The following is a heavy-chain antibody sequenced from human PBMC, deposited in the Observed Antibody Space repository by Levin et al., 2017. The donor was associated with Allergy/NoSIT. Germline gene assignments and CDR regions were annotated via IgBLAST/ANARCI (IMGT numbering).Heavy chain of an antibody. CDR2: IYPGDSDT. V-gene: IGHV5-51*01. J-gene: IGHJ4*02. CDR3: ARCRKASGPADFLDY. CDR1: GYSFTNYW. D-gene: IGHD5/OR15-5a*01. Sequence: PGGSLRLSCKASGYSFTNYWIGWVRQMPGKGPEWMGIIYPGDSDTRYNPSFEGHVTVSADNFNSTAYLQWTSLKASDTAMYYCARCRKASGPADFLDYWGQGTLIAGS.